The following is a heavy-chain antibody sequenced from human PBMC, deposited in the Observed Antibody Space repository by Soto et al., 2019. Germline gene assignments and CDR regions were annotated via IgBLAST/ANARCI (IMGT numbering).Heavy chain of an antibody. Sequence: QVQLVESGGGVVQPGRSLRLSCAASGFTFSSYGMHWVRQAPGKGLEWVAVISYDGSNKYYADSVKGRFTISRDNSKNTLYLQMNSLRAEDTAVYYCAKCVMKYQLLCSFDYWGQGTLVIVSS. CDR3: AKCVMKYQLLCSFDY. CDR2: ISYDGSNK. J-gene: IGHJ4*02. V-gene: IGHV3-30*18. D-gene: IGHD2-2*01. CDR1: GFTFSSYG.